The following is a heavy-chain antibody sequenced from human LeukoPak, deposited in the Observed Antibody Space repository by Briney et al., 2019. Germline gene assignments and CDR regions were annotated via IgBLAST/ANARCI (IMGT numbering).Heavy chain of an antibody. V-gene: IGHV3-23*01. CDR3: ARLISTSSSRFSDY. Sequence: GGSLRLSCAASGFTFSSYATSWVRQAPGKGLEWVSAISISGENTYYADSVKGRFTISRDTSRNTLYLQMHSLRAEDTAVYYCARLISTSSSRFSDYWGQGTLVTVSS. D-gene: IGHD6-6*01. CDR2: ISISGENT. CDR1: GFTFSSYA. J-gene: IGHJ4*02.